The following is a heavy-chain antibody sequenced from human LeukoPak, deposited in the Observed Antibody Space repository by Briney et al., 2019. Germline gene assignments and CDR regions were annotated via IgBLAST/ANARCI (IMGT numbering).Heavy chain of an antibody. D-gene: IGHD3-3*01. CDR3: ARSWGYDFWSGNLLDY. CDR2: IYYTGST. J-gene: IGHJ4*02. V-gene: IGHV4-39*07. CDR1: GASISSTSHY. Sequence: SETLSLTCTVSGASISSTSHYWGWIRQPPGKGLEWVGSIYYTGSTYQNPSLKRRVTVSLDMSKNQFSLELSSVTAADTAVYHCARSWGYDFWSGNLLDYWGQGILVTVSS.